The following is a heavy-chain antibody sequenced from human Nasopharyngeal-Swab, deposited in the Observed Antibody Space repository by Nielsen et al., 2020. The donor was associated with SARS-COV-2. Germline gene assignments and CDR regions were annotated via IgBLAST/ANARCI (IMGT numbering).Heavy chain of an antibody. CDR2: FDPEDGET. D-gene: IGHD2-15*01. V-gene: IGHV1-24*01. CDR3: ARDRCSGGSCYYYYYGMDV. CDR1: GYTLTELS. Sequence: ASVKVSCKVSGYTLTELSMHWVRQAPGKGLEWMGGFDPEDGETIYAQKFQGRVTMTEDTSTDTAYMELSSLRSEDTAVYYCARDRCSGGSCYYYYYGMDVWGQGTSVTVSS. J-gene: IGHJ6*02.